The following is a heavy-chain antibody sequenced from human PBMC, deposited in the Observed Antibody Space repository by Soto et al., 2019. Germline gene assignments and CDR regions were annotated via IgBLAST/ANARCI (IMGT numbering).Heavy chain of an antibody. CDR1: GFTFSSYS. CDR2: ISSSSSYI. J-gene: IGHJ4*02. Sequence: EVQLVESGGGLVKPGGSLRLSCAASGFTFSSYSMNWVRQAPGKGLEWVSSISSSSSYIYYADSVKGRFTISRDNAKNSLYLQMNSLRAEDTAVYYCARDARRLPLGDYWGQGTLVTVSS. V-gene: IGHV3-21*01. CDR3: ARDARRLPLGDY. D-gene: IGHD2-15*01.